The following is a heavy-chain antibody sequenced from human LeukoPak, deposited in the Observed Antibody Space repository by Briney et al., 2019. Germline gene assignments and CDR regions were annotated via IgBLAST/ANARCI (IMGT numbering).Heavy chain of an antibody. CDR2: IIPIFGTA. CDR1: GGTFSSYA. D-gene: IGHD5-12*01. V-gene: IGHV1-69*01. CDR3: ARGYSGYDYPFDY. Sequence: SVKVSCKASGGTFSSYAISWARQAPGQGLEWMGGIIPIFGTANYAQKFQGRVTITADESTSTAYMELSSLRSEDTAVYYCARGYSGYDYPFDYWGQGTLVTVSS. J-gene: IGHJ4*02.